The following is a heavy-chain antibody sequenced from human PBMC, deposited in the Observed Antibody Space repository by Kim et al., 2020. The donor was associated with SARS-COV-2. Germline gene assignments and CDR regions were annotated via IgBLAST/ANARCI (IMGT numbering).Heavy chain of an antibody. J-gene: IGHJ3*02. CDR2: IWYDGSNK. Sequence: GGSLRLSCAASGFTFSSYGMHWVRQAPGKGLEWVAVIWYDGSNKYYADSVKGRFTISRDNSKNTLYLQMNSLRAEDTAVYYCARDLRGQEWLLLGDAFDIWGQGTMVTVSS. CDR3: ARDLRGQEWLLLGDAFDI. D-gene: IGHD3-22*01. V-gene: IGHV3-33*08. CDR1: GFTFSSYG.